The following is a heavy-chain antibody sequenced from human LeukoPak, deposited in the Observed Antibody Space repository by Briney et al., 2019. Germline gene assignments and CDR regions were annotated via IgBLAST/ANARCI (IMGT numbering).Heavy chain of an antibody. CDR3: ARAEDYYGSGSYARNWFDP. D-gene: IGHD3-10*01. CDR1: GYTFTSYD. J-gene: IGHJ5*02. Sequence: GASVKDSCKASGYTFTSYDINWVRQATGQGLEWMGWMNPNSGNIGYAQKFQGRVTMTRNTSISTAYMEMSSLRSEDTAVYYCARAEDYYGSGSYARNWFDPWGQGTLVTVSS. CDR2: MNPNSGNI. V-gene: IGHV1-8*01.